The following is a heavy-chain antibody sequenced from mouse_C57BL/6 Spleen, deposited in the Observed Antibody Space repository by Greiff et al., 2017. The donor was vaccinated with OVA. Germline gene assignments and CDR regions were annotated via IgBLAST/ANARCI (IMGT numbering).Heavy chain of an antibody. CDR3: AKGNYYFDY. CDR1: GFPFSDYG. CDR2: ISSGSSTI. Sequence: VKLVASGGVLVKPGGSLNLSCSASGFPFSDYGMHWVRPAPEKVLALVAYISSGSSTISYADTVKGRFTLSRDNAKNTRCLQMTSLRSEDTAMYYCAKGNYYFDYWGQGTTLTVSS. D-gene: IGHD2-1*01. J-gene: IGHJ2*01. V-gene: IGHV5-17*01.